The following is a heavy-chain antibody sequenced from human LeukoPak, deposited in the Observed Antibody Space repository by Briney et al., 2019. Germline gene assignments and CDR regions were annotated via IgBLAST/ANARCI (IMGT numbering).Heavy chain of an antibody. CDR2: IKQDGSEK. V-gene: IGHV3-7*01. CDR3: ARDRTTRMVPNWFDP. J-gene: IGHJ5*02. Sequence: PGGSLRLSCAASGFTFSSYWMSWVRQAPGKGLEWVANIKQDGSEKYYVDPVKGRFTISRDNARSSLYLQMNSLRVEDTALYYCARDRTTRMVPNWFDPWGQGTLVTVSS. D-gene: IGHD3-10*01. CDR1: GFTFSSYW.